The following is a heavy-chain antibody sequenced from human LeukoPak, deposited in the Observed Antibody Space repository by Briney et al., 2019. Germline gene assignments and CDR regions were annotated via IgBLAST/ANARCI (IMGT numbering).Heavy chain of an antibody. V-gene: IGHV4-34*01. CDR1: GGSFSGYY. Sequence: SETLSLTCAVYGGSFSGYYWSWIRQPPGKGLEWIGEINHSGSTNYNPSLKSRVTISVDTSKNQFSLKLSSVTAADTAVYYCARGVYWRETRAVAEFDYWGQGTLVTVSS. CDR3: ARGVYWRETRAVAEFDY. J-gene: IGHJ4*02. D-gene: IGHD6-19*01. CDR2: INHSGST.